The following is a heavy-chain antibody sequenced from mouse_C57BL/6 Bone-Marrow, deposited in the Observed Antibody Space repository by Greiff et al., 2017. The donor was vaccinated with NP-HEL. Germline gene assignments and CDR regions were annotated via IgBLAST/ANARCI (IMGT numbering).Heavy chain of an antibody. J-gene: IGHJ4*01. Sequence: EVKLVESGGGLVQPGESLKLSCESNEYEFPSHDMSWVRKTPEKRLELVAAINSDGGSTYYPDTMERRFIISRDNTKKTLYLQMSSLKSEDTALDYCARLAEYSAMDYWGQGTSVTVSS. CDR2: INSDGGST. CDR1: EYEFPSHD. CDR3: ARLAEYSAMDY. V-gene: IGHV5-2*01.